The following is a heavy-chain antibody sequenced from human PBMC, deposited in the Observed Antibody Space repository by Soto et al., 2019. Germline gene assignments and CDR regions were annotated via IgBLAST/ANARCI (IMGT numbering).Heavy chain of an antibody. CDR3: ARDGGVGSSGFDY. V-gene: IGHV4-31*03. CDR2: IYYSGST. J-gene: IGHJ4*02. CDR1: GGSISSGGYY. Sequence: QVQLQESGPGLVKPSQTLSLTCTVSGGSISSGGYYWSWIRQHPGKGLEWIGYIYYSGSTYYNPSLKRRVTISVDTSKNHFSLKLSSVTAADTAVDYCARDGGVGSSGFDYWGQGTLVTVSS. D-gene: IGHD6-6*01.